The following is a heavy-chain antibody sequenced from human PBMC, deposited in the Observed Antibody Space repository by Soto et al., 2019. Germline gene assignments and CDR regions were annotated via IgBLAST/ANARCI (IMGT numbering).Heavy chain of an antibody. V-gene: IGHV4-31*03. J-gene: IGHJ4*02. D-gene: IGHD3-22*01. CDR1: GGSISSGGYY. Sequence: QVQLQESGPGLVKPSQTLSLTCTVSGGSISSGGYYWSWIRQHPGKGLEWIGYIYYSGNTYYNPSLKSRVNMSEDTSKNQFSLKLRSVTAADTAVYYCARATYYYDSSGYSDRVLDYWGQGTRVTVSS. CDR3: ARATYYYDSSGYSDRVLDY. CDR2: IYYSGNT.